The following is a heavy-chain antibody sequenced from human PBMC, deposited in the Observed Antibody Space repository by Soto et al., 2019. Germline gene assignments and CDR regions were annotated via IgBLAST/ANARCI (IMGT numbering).Heavy chain of an antibody. CDR2: IYYTGST. CDR1: SGSISTYY. CDR3: ARRDYGLFDY. V-gene: IGHV4-59*08. D-gene: IGHD4-17*01. J-gene: IGHJ4*02. Sequence: SETLSLTCTVSSGSISTYYWSWIRQPPGKGLEWIGYIYYTGSTNYNPSLKSRVTISMDTSKNQFSLKLSSVTAADTAVYYCARRDYGLFDYWGQGTLVTVSS.